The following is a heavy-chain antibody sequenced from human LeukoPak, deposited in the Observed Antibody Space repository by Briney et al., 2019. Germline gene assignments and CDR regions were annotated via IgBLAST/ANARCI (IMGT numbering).Heavy chain of an antibody. CDR2: IRNDGSKD. CDR3: VKGGSSSHNWFDP. J-gene: IGHJ5*02. V-gene: IGHV3-30*02. Sequence: PGGSLRLSCAASGFTFRDFGMHWVPQAPGKGLEWVAFIRNDGSKDYYPDSVKGRFTISRDNSRTTLYLQMHSLRIEDTAVYYCVKGGSSSHNWFDPWGQGILVTVSS. CDR1: GFTFRDFG. D-gene: IGHD6-13*01.